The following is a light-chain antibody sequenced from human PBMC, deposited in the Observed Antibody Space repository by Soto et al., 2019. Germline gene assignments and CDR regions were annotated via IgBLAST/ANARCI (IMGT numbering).Light chain of an antibody. J-gene: IGKJ3*01. Sequence: DIVMTQSPLSLPVTPGEPASISCRSSQSLLYINGYNYLDWYLQKPGQSPQLLIYLGSNRASGVPDRFSGSGSGTDFTLKISRVEAEDVGVYYCMQAVQTPFTFGPGTKVDIK. CDR2: LGS. CDR1: QSLLYINGYNY. CDR3: MQAVQTPFT. V-gene: IGKV2-28*01.